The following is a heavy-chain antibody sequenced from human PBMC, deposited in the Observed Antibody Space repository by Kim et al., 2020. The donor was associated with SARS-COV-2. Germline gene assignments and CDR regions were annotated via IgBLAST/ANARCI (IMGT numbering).Heavy chain of an antibody. D-gene: IGHD6-19*01. CDR3: ARVSGGWNWGANYFDY. J-gene: IGHJ4*02. CDR2: INHSGST. Sequence: SETLSLTCAVYGGSFSGYYWSWIRQPPGKGLEWIGEINHSGSTNYNPSLKSRVTISVDTSKNQFSLKLSSVTAADTAVYYCARVSGGWNWGANYFDYWGQGTLVTVSS. V-gene: IGHV4-34*01. CDR1: GGSFSGYY.